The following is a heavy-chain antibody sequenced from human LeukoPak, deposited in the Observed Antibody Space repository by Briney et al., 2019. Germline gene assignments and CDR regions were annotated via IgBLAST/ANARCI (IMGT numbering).Heavy chain of an antibody. J-gene: IGHJ4*02. CDR1: GFTFSNYG. Sequence: GGSLRLSCAASGFTFSNYGMHWVRQAPGKGLEWVAFIRYDGSNEYHADSVKGRFTISRDNSRNTLSLQMNSLRAEDTAVYYCAKSPIVTVRGVIFDYWGQGTLVTVSS. D-gene: IGHD3-10*01. V-gene: IGHV3-30*02. CDR2: IRYDGSNE. CDR3: AKSPIVTVRGVIFDY.